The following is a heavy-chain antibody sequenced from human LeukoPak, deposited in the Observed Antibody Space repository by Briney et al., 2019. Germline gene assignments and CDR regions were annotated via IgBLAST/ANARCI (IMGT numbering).Heavy chain of an antibody. CDR2: INPNSGGT. D-gene: IGHD5-18*01. V-gene: IGHV1-2*02. CDR3: ARGIVDTAMVGDFDL. J-gene: IGHJ2*01. CDR1: GGTFSSYA. Sequence: ASVKVSCKASGGTFSSYAISWVRQAPGQGLEWMGWINPNSGGTNYAQKFQGRVTMTRDTSISTAYMELSRLRSDDTAVYYCARGIVDTAMVGDFDLWGRGTLVTVSS.